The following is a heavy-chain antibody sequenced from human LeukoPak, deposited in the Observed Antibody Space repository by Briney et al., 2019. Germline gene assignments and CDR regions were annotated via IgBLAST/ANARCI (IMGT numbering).Heavy chain of an antibody. Sequence: PSETLSLTCTVSGYSVDSGYFWGWVQQPPGKGPEWIGSIFHTGDVYYNPSLRSRVTVSVDTSRNQVSLKVTSVTAADTALYYCARVVASTSIDSWGQGILVTVSS. CDR3: ARVVASTSIDS. D-gene: IGHD2-15*01. V-gene: IGHV4-38-2*02. CDR2: IFHTGDV. J-gene: IGHJ4*02. CDR1: GYSVDSGYF.